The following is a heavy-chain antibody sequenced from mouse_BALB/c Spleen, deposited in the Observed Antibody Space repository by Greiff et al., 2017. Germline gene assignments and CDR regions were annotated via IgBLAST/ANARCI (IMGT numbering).Heavy chain of an antibody. D-gene: IGHD2-1*01. Sequence: EVQLVESGGGLVKPGGSLKLSCAASGFTFSSYTMSWVRQTPEKRLEWVASISSGGSTYYPDSVKGRFTISRDNARNILYLQMSSLRSEDTAMYYCARGLYGNYATWFAYWGQGTLVTVSA. V-gene: IGHV5-6-5*01. CDR3: ARGLYGNYATWFAY. J-gene: IGHJ3*01. CDR1: GFTFSSYT. CDR2: ISSGGST.